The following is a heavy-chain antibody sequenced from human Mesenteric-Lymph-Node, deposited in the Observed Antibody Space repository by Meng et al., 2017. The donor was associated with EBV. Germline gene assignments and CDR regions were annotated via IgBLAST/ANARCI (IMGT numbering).Heavy chain of an antibody. J-gene: IGHJ4*02. Sequence: VQLQESGPGLVKPSETLSLTCTVAGGSISSYYWSWIRQPPGKGLEWIGYIYYSGSTNYNPSLKSRVTISVDTSKNQFSLKLSSVTAADTAVYYCARDLLCSGGSCYGYWGQGTLVTVSS. V-gene: IGHV4-59*01. CDR3: ARDLLCSGGSCYGY. CDR2: IYYSGST. CDR1: GGSISSYY. D-gene: IGHD2-15*01.